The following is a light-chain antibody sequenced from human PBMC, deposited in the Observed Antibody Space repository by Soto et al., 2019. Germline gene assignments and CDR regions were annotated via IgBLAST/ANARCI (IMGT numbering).Light chain of an antibody. CDR2: GAS. J-gene: IGKJ5*01. Sequence: EVVMRQSPATMSASPWERATLSCSASQGVASNYLAWYQQRPGQAPRLLIFGASSRATGIPDKFSGSGSGTDFTLTISRLDPDDFAVYYCQQHGQWPITFGQGTRLEIK. CDR3: QQHGQWPIT. V-gene: IGKV3-20*01. CDR1: QGVASNY.